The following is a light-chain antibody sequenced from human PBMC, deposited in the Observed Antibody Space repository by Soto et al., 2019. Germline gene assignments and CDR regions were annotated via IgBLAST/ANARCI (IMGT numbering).Light chain of an antibody. CDR2: AAS. V-gene: IGKV1-39*01. CDR3: QQSYSTPRT. J-gene: IGKJ1*01. CDR1: QSISSY. Sequence: DIQMTQSPSSLSASVGDRVTMTCRASQSISSYLNWYQQKPGKAPKLLIYAASSLHSGVPSRFSGSGSGTDFTLTVSSLQPEDFATYYCQQSYSTPRTFGQGTKVEMK.